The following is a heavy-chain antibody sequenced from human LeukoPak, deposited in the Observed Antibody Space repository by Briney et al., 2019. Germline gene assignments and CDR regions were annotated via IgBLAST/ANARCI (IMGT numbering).Heavy chain of an antibody. V-gene: IGHV1-3*01. J-gene: IGHJ4*02. D-gene: IGHD3-10*01. CDR2: INAGNGNT. CDR3: AISGVRGVIRYYFDY. Sequence: GASLKVSCKASGYTFTSYAMHWVRQAPGQRLEWMGWINAGNGNTKYSQKFQGRVTITRDTSASTAYTKLSSLRSEDTAVYYCAISGVRGVIRYYFDYWGQGALVTVSS. CDR1: GYTFTSYA.